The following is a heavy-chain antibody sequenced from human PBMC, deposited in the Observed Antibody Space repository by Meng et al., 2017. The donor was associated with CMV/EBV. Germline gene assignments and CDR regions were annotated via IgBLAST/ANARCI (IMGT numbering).Heavy chain of an antibody. Sequence: ASVKVSCKASGYTFTSYGISWVRRAPGQGLEWMGWISAYNGNTNYAQKLQGRVTMTTDTSTSTAYMELRSLRSDDTAVYYCARDEIGYCSSTSCRNWFDPWGQGTLVTVSS. J-gene: IGHJ5*02. CDR3: ARDEIGYCSSTSCRNWFDP. CDR2: ISAYNGNT. V-gene: IGHV1-18*01. CDR1: GYTFTSYG. D-gene: IGHD2-2*01.